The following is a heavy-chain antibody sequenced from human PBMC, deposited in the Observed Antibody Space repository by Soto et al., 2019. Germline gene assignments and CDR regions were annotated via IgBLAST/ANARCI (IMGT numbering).Heavy chain of an antibody. V-gene: IGHV4-31*03. CDR2: IYYSGST. CDR3: ARGAPIVVVTETYFDY. CDR1: GGSISSGGYY. D-gene: IGHD3-22*01. Sequence: QVQLQESGPGLVKPSQTLSLTCTVSGGSISSGGYYWSWIRQHPGKGLEWIGYIYYSGSTYYNPSLKIRVTISVDTSKNQFSLKLSSVTAADTAVYYCARGAPIVVVTETYFDYWGQGTLVTVSS. J-gene: IGHJ4*02.